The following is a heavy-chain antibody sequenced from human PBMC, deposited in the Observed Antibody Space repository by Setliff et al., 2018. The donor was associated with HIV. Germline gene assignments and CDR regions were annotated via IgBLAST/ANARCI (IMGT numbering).Heavy chain of an antibody. D-gene: IGHD3-16*02. V-gene: IGHV4-59*01. CDR2: IYYSGST. CDR3: ARGGYDYVWGSYRYPYYYYYMDV. Sequence: SETLSLTCTVSGGSFSTYYWSWTRQPPGKGLEWIGYIYYSGSTNYKPSLKSRVTISVDTSKNQFSLKLSSVTAADTAVYYCARGGYDYVWGSYRYPYYYYYMDVWGKGTTVTVSS. J-gene: IGHJ6*03. CDR1: GGSFSTYY.